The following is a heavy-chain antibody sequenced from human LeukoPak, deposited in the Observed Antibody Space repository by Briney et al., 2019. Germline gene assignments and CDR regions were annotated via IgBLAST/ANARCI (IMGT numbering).Heavy chain of an antibody. CDR3: ARDAYDSSGYSFDY. V-gene: IGHV4-4*02. CDR2: IYHSGNT. D-gene: IGHD3-22*01. CDR1: GGSISSSNW. Sequence: SETLSLTCAVSGGSISSSNWWSWVRQPPGKGLEWIGEIYHSGNTDYNPSLKSRVTISVDKSKNQFSLKLSSVTAADTAVYYCARDAYDSSGYSFDYWGQGTLGTVSS. J-gene: IGHJ4*02.